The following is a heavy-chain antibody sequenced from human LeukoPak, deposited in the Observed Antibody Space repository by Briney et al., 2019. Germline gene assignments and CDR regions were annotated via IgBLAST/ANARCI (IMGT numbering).Heavy chain of an antibody. Sequence: PGGSLRLSCAASGFTVSTNFMSWVRQAPGKGLQWVSVIYSGGSTYYADSVKGRFTISRDTSKNTLYLQMNSLRGEDTAVYYCARDESFDIWGQGAMVTVSS. J-gene: IGHJ3*02. CDR3: ARDESFDI. CDR2: IYSGGST. V-gene: IGHV3-66*01. CDR1: GFTVSTNF.